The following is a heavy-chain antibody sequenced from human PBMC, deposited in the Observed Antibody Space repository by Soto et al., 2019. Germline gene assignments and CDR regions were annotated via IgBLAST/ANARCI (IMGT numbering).Heavy chain of an antibody. V-gene: IGHV4-39*01. D-gene: IGHD4-17*01. J-gene: IGHJ4*02. CDR3: ARHVPHYGDYFDY. CDR1: GGSISSSSYY. Sequence: SETLSLTCTVSGGSISSSSYYWGWIRQPPGKGLEWIGSIYYSGSTYYNPSLKSRVTISVDTSKNQFSLKLSSVTAADTAVYYCARHVPHYGDYFDYWGQGTLLTVSS. CDR2: IYYSGST.